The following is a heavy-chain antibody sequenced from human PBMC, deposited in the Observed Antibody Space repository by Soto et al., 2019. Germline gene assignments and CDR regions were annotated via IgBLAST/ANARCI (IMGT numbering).Heavy chain of an antibody. D-gene: IGHD6-25*01. V-gene: IGHV4-39*01. CDR3: ARGPVRRLGAFDI. CDR1: GGSISSSSYY. CDR2: IYYSGST. Sequence: PSETLSLTCTVSGGSISSSSYYWGWIRQPPGKGLEWIGSIYYSGSTYYNPSLKSRVTISVDTSKNQFSLKLSSVTAADTAVYYCARGPVRRLGAFDIWGQGTMVTVPS. J-gene: IGHJ3*02.